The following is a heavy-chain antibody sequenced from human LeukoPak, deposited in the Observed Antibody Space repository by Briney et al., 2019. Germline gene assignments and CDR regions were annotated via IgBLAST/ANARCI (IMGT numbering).Heavy chain of an antibody. CDR3: ARDRVFDY. V-gene: IGHV4-34*01. J-gene: IGHJ4*02. Sequence: SGTLSLTCAVYGGSFSGYYWSWIRQPPGKGLEWIGEINHSGSTNYNPSLKSRVTISVDTSKNQFSLKLSSVTAADTAVYYCARDRVFDYWGQGTLVTVSS. D-gene: IGHD6-13*01. CDR1: GGSFSGYY. CDR2: INHSGST.